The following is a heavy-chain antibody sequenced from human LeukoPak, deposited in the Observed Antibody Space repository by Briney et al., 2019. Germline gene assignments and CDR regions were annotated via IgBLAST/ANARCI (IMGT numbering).Heavy chain of an antibody. CDR3: ARFPNRGTSFPLDY. Sequence: GASVKVSCKASGCTFTSYYMHWVRQAPGEGLEWMGIINPSGGSTSYAQKFQGRVTMTRNTSTSTVYMELSSLRSEDTAVYYCARFPNRGTSFPLDYWGQGTLVTVSS. CDR2: INPSGGST. V-gene: IGHV1-46*01. D-gene: IGHD2-2*01. CDR1: GCTFTSYY. J-gene: IGHJ4*02.